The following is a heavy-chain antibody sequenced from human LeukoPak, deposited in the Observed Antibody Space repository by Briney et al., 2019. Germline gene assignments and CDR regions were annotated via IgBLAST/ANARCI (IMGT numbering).Heavy chain of an antibody. Sequence: GGSLRLSCAASGFTFSDYYMSWIRQAPGKGLEWVSYISSGGSTIYYADSVKGRFTISRDNAKNSLYLQMNSLRAEDTAVYYCAREENNIPIDPWGQGTLVTVSS. D-gene: IGHD2/OR15-2a*01. J-gene: IGHJ5*02. CDR2: ISSGGSTI. V-gene: IGHV3-11*01. CDR3: AREENNIPIDP. CDR1: GFTFSDYY.